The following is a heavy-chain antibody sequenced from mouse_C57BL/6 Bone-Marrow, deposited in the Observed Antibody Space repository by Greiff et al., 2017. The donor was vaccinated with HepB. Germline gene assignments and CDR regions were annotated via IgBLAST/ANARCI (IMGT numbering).Heavy chain of an antibody. CDR1: GFTFSDFY. CDR2: SRNKANDYTT. J-gene: IGHJ3*01. Sequence: EVKLMESGGGLVQSGRSLRLSCATSGFTFSDFYMEWVRQAPGKGLEWIAASRNKANDYTTEYSASVKGRFIVSRDTSQSILYLQMNALRAEDTAIYYCARDADGCFAYWGQGTLVTVSA. V-gene: IGHV7-1*01. CDR3: ARDADGCFAY. D-gene: IGHD2-3*01.